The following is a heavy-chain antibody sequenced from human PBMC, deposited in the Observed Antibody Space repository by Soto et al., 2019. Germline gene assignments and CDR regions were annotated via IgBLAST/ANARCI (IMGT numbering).Heavy chain of an antibody. D-gene: IGHD3-10*01. J-gene: IGHJ6*01. V-gene: IGHV1-69*12. CDR1: GGTFSSYA. CDR2: IIPIFGTA. Sequence: QVQLVQSGAEVKKPGSSVKVSCKASGGTFSSYAISWVRQAPGQGLEWMGGIIPIFGTANYAQKFQGRVMITADEYTSAAYMGMSSLRSEDTAVYYCAREGGSGSYRYYGMDVWGKGSTVTVSS. CDR3: AREGGSGSYRYYGMDV.